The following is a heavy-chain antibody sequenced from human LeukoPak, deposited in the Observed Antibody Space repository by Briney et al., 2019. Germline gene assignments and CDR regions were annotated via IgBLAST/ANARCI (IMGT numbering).Heavy chain of an antibody. CDR1: GGSFSVYY. CDR2: INHSGST. Sequence: PSETLSLTRAVYGGSFSVYYWSWIRQPPGKGLEWIGEINHSGSTNHNPSLKRRVTLSVETAKNQLALKLSSVTAADTAVYYCARGRNPSDIVVVPGAVSCDYWGQGTLVTVSS. D-gene: IGHD2-2*01. CDR3: ARGRNPSDIVVVPGAVSCDY. V-gene: IGHV4-34*01. J-gene: IGHJ4*02.